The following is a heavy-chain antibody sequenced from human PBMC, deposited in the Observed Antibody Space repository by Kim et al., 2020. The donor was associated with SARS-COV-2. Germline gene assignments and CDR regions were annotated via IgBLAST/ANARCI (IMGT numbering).Heavy chain of an antibody. V-gene: IGHV3-9*01. D-gene: IGHD5-18*01. Sequence: GGSLRLSCAASGFTFDDYAMHWVRQAPGKGLEWVSGISWNSGSIGYADSVKGRFTISRDNAKNSLYLQMNSLRAEDTALYYCAKVSGYSYGYVDYWGQGTLVTVSS. CDR1: GFTFDDYA. J-gene: IGHJ4*02. CDR2: ISWNSGSI. CDR3: AKVSGYSYGYVDY.